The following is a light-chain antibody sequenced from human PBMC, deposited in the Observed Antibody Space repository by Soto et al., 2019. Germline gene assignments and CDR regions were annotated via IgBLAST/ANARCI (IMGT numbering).Light chain of an antibody. CDR2: GNS. Sequence: QSVLTQPPSVSGAPGQRVTISCTGSSSNIGAGYDVHWYQQLPGTAPKLLIYGNSNRPSGVPDRFSGSKSGTSASLAITGLQAECEADYYCQSYDSSLSGFYVFGTGTKLTVL. V-gene: IGLV1-40*01. CDR1: SSNIGAGYD. CDR3: QSYDSSLSGFYV. J-gene: IGLJ1*01.